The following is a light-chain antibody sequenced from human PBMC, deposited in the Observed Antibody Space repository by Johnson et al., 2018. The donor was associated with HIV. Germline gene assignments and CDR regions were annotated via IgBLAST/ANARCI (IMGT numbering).Light chain of an antibody. V-gene: IGLV1-51*02. J-gene: IGLJ1*01. CDR3: GTWDRNLSGHV. CDR2: ENN. CDR1: SSNIGNNY. Sequence: QSLLTQPPSVSAAQGQKVTISCSGSSSNIGNNYVSWYQQLPGTAPKLLICENNKRPSGIPDRFSGSKSGTSATLGITGLQTGDEADYYCGTWDRNLSGHVFGTGTKVTVL.